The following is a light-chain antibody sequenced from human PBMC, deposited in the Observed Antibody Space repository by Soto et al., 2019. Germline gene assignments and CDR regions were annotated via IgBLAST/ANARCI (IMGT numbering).Light chain of an antibody. J-gene: IGKJ4*01. CDR3: QQYNHWPLS. V-gene: IGKV3-15*01. CDR1: QGLGTN. CDR2: AAS. Sequence: TVMTQSPATLSVSPGERATLSCRASQGLGTNLAWYQQRPCQAPRLLIYAASTRATGVPARFSGSGSETDFTLTIPTLQSEDFAVYYCQQYNHWPLSFGVGAKVEI.